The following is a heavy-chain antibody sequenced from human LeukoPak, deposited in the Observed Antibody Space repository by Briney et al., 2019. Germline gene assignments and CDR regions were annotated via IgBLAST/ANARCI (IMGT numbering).Heavy chain of an antibody. CDR2: IYYSGST. J-gene: IGHJ6*02. CDR3: ARSGSSWYEYYYYGMDV. D-gene: IGHD6-13*01. V-gene: IGHV4-30-4*01. Sequence: SETLSLTCTVSGGSISSGDYYWSWIRQPPGKGLEWIGYIYYSGSTYYNPSLKSRVTISVDTSKNQFSLKLSSVTAADTAVYYCARSGSSWYEYYYYGMDVWSQGTTVTVSS. CDR1: GGSISSGDYY.